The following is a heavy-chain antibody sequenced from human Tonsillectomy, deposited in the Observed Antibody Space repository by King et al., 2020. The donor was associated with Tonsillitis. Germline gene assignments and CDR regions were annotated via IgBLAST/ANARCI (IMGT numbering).Heavy chain of an antibody. J-gene: IGHJ6*02. D-gene: IGHD6-19*01. CDR1: GFTFSSYS. CDR3: ARATHPSVAGSDCMDV. V-gene: IGHV3-30-3*01. CDR2: IAYDGSNK. Sequence: VQLVESGGGVVQPGRSLRLSCAASGFTFSSYSMHWVRQAPGKGLEWVAVIAYDGSNKYYADSVTGRFTITRDNSKNTLYLQVNRLRSDDTGVFYCARATHPSVAGSDCMDVWGRGTPVTVSS.